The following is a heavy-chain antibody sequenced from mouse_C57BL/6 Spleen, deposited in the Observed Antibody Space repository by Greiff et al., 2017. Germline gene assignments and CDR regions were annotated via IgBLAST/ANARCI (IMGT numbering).Heavy chain of an antibody. D-gene: IGHD2-4*01. CDR3: AREGDYPFAY. CDR1: GYTFTDYN. V-gene: IGHV1-18*01. Sequence: EVQRVESGPELVKPGASVKIPCKASGYTFTDYNMDWVKQSHGKSLEWIGDINPNNGGTIYNQKFKGKATLTVDKSSSTAYMELRSLTSEDTAVYYCAREGDYPFAYWGQGTLVTVSA. J-gene: IGHJ3*01. CDR2: INPNNGGT.